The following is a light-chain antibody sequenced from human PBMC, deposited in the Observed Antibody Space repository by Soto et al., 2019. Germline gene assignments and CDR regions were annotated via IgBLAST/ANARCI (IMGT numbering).Light chain of an antibody. Sequence: EMVMRQSPATLSVSPGERVTLSCRTSQSVTSNLAWYQQKPGQAPRLLIYGASTRATGIPDRFSGSASGTDFTLTISRLEPEDFAVYYCQQYGSTPYTFGQGTRLETK. CDR2: GAS. CDR3: QQYGSTPYT. V-gene: IGKV3-20*01. CDR1: QSVTSN. J-gene: IGKJ5*01.